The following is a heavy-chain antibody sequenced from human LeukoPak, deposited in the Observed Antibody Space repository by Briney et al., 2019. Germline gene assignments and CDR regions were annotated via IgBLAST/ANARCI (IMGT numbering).Heavy chain of an antibody. CDR2: IYISGST. Sequence: PSETLSLTCSVSGASINSHYWTWIRQPAGKGLEWIGRIYISGSTNYSPSLMSRVTMSVDTSKNQFSLNPTSVTAADTAVYYCVRESKTYDGSGYYHDYWGQGTLVTVSS. CDR1: GASINSHY. J-gene: IGHJ4*02. V-gene: IGHV4-4*07. CDR3: VRESKTYDGSGYYHDY. D-gene: IGHD3-22*01.